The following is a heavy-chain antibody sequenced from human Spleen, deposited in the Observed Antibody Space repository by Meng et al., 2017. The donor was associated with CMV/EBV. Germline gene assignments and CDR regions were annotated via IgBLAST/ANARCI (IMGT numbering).Heavy chain of an antibody. J-gene: IGHJ2*01. V-gene: IGHV4-30-4*08. CDR3: ARISTLYWNLHL. CDR2: IDHSGIT. Sequence: QGQLQESAPGLVKPSQTLSLTCTVSGDSISSGDHYWSWIRQPPGKGLEWIGHIDHSGITYYNPSLESRVTISVDTSKKRFSLTLNSVTAADTAVYYCARISTLYWNLHLWGPGTLVTVSS. CDR1: GDSISSGDHY.